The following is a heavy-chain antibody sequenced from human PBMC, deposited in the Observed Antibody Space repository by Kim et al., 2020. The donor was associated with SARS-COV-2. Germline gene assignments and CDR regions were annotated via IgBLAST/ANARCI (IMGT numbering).Heavy chain of an antibody. Sequence: SVKVSCKASGGTFSNYIMNWVRQAPGQGLEWMGGIIPVFAAPNYAQKFQGRVTITADQSTNTAYMELSSLRSDDTAVYYCARNVPGISAQWYGMDVWGQGTTVTVSS. CDR3: ARNVPGISAQWYGMDV. D-gene: IGHD2-2*01. J-gene: IGHJ6*02. V-gene: IGHV1-69*13. CDR1: GGTFSNYI. CDR2: IIPVFAAP.